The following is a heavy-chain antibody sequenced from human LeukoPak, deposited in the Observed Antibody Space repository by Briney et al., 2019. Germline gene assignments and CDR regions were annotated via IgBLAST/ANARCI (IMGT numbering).Heavy chain of an antibody. CDR2: INPNSGGT. D-gene: IGHD1-14*01. Sequence: GASVKVSCKASGYTFTSYGISWVRQAPGQGLEWMGWINPNSGGTNYAQKFQGRVTMTRDTSINTAYMDLSSLRSDDTAVYHCARVKTSTGGTFDIWGQGTMVTVSS. J-gene: IGHJ3*02. V-gene: IGHV1-2*02. CDR3: ARVKTSTGGTFDI. CDR1: GYTFTSYG.